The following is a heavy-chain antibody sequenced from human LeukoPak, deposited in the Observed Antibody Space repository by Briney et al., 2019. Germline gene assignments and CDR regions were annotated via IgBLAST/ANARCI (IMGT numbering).Heavy chain of an antibody. CDR3: ARGGYSSSWYKQHAFDI. V-gene: IGHV4-59*12. CDR2: IYYSGST. J-gene: IGHJ3*02. D-gene: IGHD6-13*01. CDR1: GGSISTYY. Sequence: SETLSLTCTVSGGSISTYYWNWIRQPPGKGLEWIGYIYYSGSTNYNPSLKSRVTISVDTSKNQFSLKLSSVTAADTAVYYCARGGYSSSWYKQHAFDIWGQGTMVTVSS.